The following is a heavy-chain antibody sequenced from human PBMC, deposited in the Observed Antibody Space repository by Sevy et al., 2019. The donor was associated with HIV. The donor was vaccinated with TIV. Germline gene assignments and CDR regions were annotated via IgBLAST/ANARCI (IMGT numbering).Heavy chain of an antibody. J-gene: IGHJ3*02. CDR2: ISGDTYYT. D-gene: IGHD2-2*01. CDR3: TRASLLGYCSTTSCYYAFDI. V-gene: IGHV3-21*01. CDR1: GITFSTSV. Sequence: GGSLRFSCNASGITFSTSVMNWVRQSPDRGLEWVSSISGDTYYTHYADSMRGRFIVSRDNAKNSLFLEMNSLTVEDTAVYYCTRASLLGYCSTTSCYYAFDIWGPGTVVTVSS.